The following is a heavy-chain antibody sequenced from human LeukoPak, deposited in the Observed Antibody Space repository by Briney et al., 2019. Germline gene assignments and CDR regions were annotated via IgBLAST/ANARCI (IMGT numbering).Heavy chain of an antibody. CDR1: GFSLSTGGMR. J-gene: IGHJ3*02. Sequence: SGPALFKPTQTLTLTCTFSGFSLSTGGMRVSWIRQPPGKALEWLPRIAWDDDKFYSTSLKTRLTISKDTSKNQVVITMTNMDPVDTATYYCARSGPDGVYCSGGSCYSIAFDIWGQGTMVTVSS. D-gene: IGHD2-15*01. CDR3: ARSGPDGVYCSGGSCYSIAFDI. CDR2: IAWDDDK. V-gene: IGHV2-70*04.